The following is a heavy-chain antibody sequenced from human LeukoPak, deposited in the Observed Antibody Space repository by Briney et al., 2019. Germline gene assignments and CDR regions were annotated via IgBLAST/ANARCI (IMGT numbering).Heavy chain of an antibody. CDR3: ARHGTSGTNLNWFDP. D-gene: IGHD1-1*01. V-gene: IGHV3-74*01. CDR2: INIEGSTT. J-gene: IGHJ5*02. Sequence: GGSLRLSCAASGFSLSSYWVHWVRQAPGKGLVWVSRINIEGSTTTYADSVKGRFTISRDNAKNTVSLQMNSLRAEDTAVYYCARHGTSGTNLNWFDPWGQGTLVTVSS. CDR1: GFSLSSYW.